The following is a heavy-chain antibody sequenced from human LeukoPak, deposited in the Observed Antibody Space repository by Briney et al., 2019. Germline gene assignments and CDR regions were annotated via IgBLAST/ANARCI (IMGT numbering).Heavy chain of an antibody. CDR1: GYTFTSHG. CDR3: ARDRRYYGSGRKLGFDP. CDR2: ISAYNGNT. Sequence: GASVKVSCKASGYTFTSHGISWVRQAPGQGLEWMGWISAYNGNTNYAQKLQGRVTMTTDTSTSTAYMELRSLRSDDTAVYYCARDRRYYGSGRKLGFDPWGQGTLVTVSS. D-gene: IGHD3-10*01. J-gene: IGHJ5*02. V-gene: IGHV1-18*01.